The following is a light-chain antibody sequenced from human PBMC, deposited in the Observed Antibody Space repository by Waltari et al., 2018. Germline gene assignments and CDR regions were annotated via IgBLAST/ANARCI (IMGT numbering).Light chain of an antibody. CDR2: TLS. V-gene: IGKV2-40*01. CDR3: MQRLEFPYT. CDR1: QSLLTSDDVFTY. J-gene: IGKJ2*01. Sequence: DIVMTQTPLSLPVTPGEPASISCASSQSLLTSDDVFTYLVWVLPKPGQSPRLLIYTLSYRASGVPDRFIGTGSGSNFSLKISRVEAEDVGIYYCMQRLEFPYTFGQGTRL.